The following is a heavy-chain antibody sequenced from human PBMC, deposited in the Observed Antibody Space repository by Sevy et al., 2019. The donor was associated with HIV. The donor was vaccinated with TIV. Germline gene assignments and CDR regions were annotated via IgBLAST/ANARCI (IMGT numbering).Heavy chain of an antibody. D-gene: IGHD3-22*01. J-gene: IGHJ4*02. CDR2: ISYTGNT. V-gene: IGHV4-30-4*08. CDR1: GDSISSGNYY. CDR3: ASQYYYDSSGYYW. Sequence: SETLSLTCTVSGDSISSGNYYWHWIRQPPGKGLEWIGYISYTGNTYYNPSLKSPVTISVDTSKNQFSLKLSSVTAADTAVYYCASQYYYDSSGYYWWGQGTLVTVSS.